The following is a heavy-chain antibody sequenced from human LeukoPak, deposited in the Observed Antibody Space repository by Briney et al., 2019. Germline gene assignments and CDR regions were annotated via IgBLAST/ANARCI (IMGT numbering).Heavy chain of an antibody. CDR3: ARVRYSSSWYSFDY. V-gene: IGHV1-2*02. D-gene: IGHD6-13*01. CDR2: INPHSGGT. J-gene: IGHJ4*02. CDR1: GYIFTDYY. Sequence: ASVKVSGKASGYIFTDYYIHWVRPAPGQGLEWMGWINPHSGGTNYAQNFQGRVTMTRDTSITTVDMELRSLTSDDTAVYYCARVRYSSSWYSFDYWGQGTLVTVSS.